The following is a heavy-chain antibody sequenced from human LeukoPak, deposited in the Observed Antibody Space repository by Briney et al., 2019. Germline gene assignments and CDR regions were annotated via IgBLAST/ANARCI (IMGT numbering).Heavy chain of an antibody. CDR3: AKDVSGQAY. J-gene: IGHJ4*02. V-gene: IGHV3-30*02. D-gene: IGHD3-3*01. Sequence: GGSLRLSCTASGFTLSNYGMHWVRQAPGEGLEWLALIRNDGYRKHYADSVKGRFTISRDIFKNTLYLQMNNLRPEDTAVYYCAKDVSGQAYWGQGTLLTVSS. CDR2: IRNDGYRK. CDR1: GFTLSNYG.